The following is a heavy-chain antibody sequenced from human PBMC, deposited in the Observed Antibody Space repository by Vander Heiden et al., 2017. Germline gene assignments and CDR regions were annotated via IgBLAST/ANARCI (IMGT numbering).Heavy chain of an antibody. CDR2: ISGSGGST. D-gene: IGHD3-22*01. CDR1: GFTFTGYA. J-gene: IGHJ4*02. CDR3: AKDLDSSGYYYYFDY. V-gene: IGHV3-23*01. Sequence: EVQLLESGGGLVQPGGSLRLSCAASGFTFTGYAMSWVRQAPGRGLEWVSAISGSGGSTYYADSVKGRFTISRDNSKNTLYLQMNSLRAEDTAVYYCAKDLDSSGYYYYFDYWGQGTLVTVSS.